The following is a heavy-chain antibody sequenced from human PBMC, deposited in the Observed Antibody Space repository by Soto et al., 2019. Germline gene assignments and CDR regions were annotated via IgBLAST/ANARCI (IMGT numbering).Heavy chain of an antibody. CDR3: AKRGYYEGSGYWYFQH. V-gene: IGHV3-23*01. Sequence: EVQLLESGGGLVQPGVSLRLSCVASGFTFSSHTMSWVRQAPGKGLEWVSGLSGSGGTTYYPDSVKGRFTISRDNSKNTLYLQMNSLRVEDTAVYYCAKRGYYEGSGYWYFQHWGQGTLVTVSS. J-gene: IGHJ1*01. D-gene: IGHD3-22*01. CDR1: GFTFSSHT. CDR2: LSGSGGTT.